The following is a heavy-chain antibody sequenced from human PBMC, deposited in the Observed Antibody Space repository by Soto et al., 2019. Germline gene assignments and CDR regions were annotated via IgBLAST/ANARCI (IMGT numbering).Heavy chain of an antibody. Sequence: PGGSLRLSCVGSGFAFSAAAIRWVRQAPGQGLEWIGRIRSKTNNYVTAYSASVEGRFTLSRDDSRNTTYLEMQSLRVEDTAVYFCTASPYWGQGTLVTVSS. CDR1: GFAFSAAA. CDR3: TASPY. J-gene: IGHJ4*02. CDR2: IRSKTNNYVT. V-gene: IGHV3-73*01.